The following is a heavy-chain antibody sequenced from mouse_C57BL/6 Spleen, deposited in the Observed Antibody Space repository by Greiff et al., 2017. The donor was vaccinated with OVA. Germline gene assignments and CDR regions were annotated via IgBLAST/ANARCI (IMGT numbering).Heavy chain of an antibody. D-gene: IGHD1-1*01. CDR3: TRGGYYGSSPYYAMDY. Sequence: EVKLVESGEGLVKPGGSLKLSCAASGFTFSSYAMSWVRQTPEKRLEWVAYISSGGDYIYYADTVKGRFTISRDNARNTLYLQMSSLKSEDTAMYDCTRGGYYGSSPYYAMDYWGQGTSVTVSS. J-gene: IGHJ4*01. CDR2: ISSGGDYI. CDR1: GFTFSSYA. V-gene: IGHV5-9-1*02.